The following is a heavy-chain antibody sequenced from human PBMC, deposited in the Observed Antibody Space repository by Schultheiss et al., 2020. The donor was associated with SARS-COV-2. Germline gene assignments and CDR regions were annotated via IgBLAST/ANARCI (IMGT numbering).Heavy chain of an antibody. CDR3: ARLDYYDTSGHIDS. D-gene: IGHD3-22*01. CDR2: IYYSGST. V-gene: IGHV4-59*08. CDR1: GGSISSFY. Sequence: SETLSLTCTVSGGSISSFYWNWIRQPPGKGLEWIGYIYYSGSTNYNPSLKSRVTISVDTSKNQFSLKVRSVTAADTAVFYCARLDYYDTSGHIDSWGQGTLVTVSS. J-gene: IGHJ4*02.